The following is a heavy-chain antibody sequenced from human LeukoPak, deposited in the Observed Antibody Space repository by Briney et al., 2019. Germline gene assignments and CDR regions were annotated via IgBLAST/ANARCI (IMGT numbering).Heavy chain of an antibody. D-gene: IGHD6-13*01. CDR2: ISGDGGST. J-gene: IGHJ4*02. CDR1: GLTFDHYV. Sequence: PGGSLRLSCAASGLTFDHYVMHWVRQAPGKGLEWVSLISGDGGSTYYADSVKGRFTISRDNAKNSLYLQMNSLRVEDTALYYCARADRYGTTWYGRVDYWGQGTLVTVSS. CDR3: ARADRYGTTWYGRVDY. V-gene: IGHV3-43*02.